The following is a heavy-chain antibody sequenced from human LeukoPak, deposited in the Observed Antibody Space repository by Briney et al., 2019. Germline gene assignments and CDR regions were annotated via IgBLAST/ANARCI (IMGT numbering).Heavy chain of an antibody. D-gene: IGHD3-22*01. J-gene: IGHJ4*02. CDR2: LSGSGDTT. V-gene: IGHV3-23*01. CDR1: GFTFSNYA. Sequence: PGGSLRLSCAASGFTFSNYAMSWVRQAPGKGLEWVSSLSGSGDTTYYADSVKGRFTISRDNSNNTLYLQMNSLRAEDTALYYCAKDRSLTLPTFERSGYYYYWGQGTLVTVSS. CDR3: AKDRSLTLPTFERSGYYYY.